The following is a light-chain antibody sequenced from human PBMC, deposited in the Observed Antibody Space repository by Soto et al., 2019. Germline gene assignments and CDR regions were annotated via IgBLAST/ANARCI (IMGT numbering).Light chain of an antibody. Sequence: QSALTQPASVSGSPGQSITISCTGTSSDVGSYNLVSWYQQHPGKAPKLMIYEGSKRPSGGSSRFSGSKSGNTASLTISGLQAEDEADYYCCSYAGNRDVFGTGTKVTVL. V-gene: IGLV2-23*01. J-gene: IGLJ1*01. CDR2: EGS. CDR1: SSDVGSYNL. CDR3: CSYAGNRDV.